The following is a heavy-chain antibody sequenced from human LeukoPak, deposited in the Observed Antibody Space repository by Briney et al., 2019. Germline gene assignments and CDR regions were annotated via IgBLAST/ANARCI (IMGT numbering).Heavy chain of an antibody. CDR2: ISANNGNT. CDR3: ARDRGRAPFDP. D-gene: IGHD3-10*01. Sequence: ASVKVSCKASGYTFTNYGFSWLRRAPGQGLEWMGWISANNGNTNYAQKLQGRVTMTTDTSTSTAYMELRSLRSDDTAVYYCARDRGRAPFDPWGQGTLVTVSS. CDR1: GYTFTNYG. J-gene: IGHJ5*02. V-gene: IGHV1-18*01.